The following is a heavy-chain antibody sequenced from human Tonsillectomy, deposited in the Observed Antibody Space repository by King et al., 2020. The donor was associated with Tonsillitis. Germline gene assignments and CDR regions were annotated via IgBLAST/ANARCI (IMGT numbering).Heavy chain of an antibody. V-gene: IGHV5-51*01. D-gene: IGHD2-15*01. CDR2: IYPGDSDT. CDR1: GYSFTSYW. J-gene: IGHJ6*03. Sequence: QLVQSGAEVKKPGESLKISCKGSGYSFTSYWIGWVRQMPGKGLEWMGIIYPGDSDTRYSPSFQGQVTISSDKSISTAYLQWSSLKASDTAMYYCARRYCSGGSCYSSMDVWGKGTTVTVSS. CDR3: ARRYCSGGSCYSSMDV.